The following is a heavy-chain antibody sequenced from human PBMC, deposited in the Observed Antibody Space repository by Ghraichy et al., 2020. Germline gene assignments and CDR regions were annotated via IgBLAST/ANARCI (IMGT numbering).Heavy chain of an antibody. CDR2: ISAYNGDT. CDR1: GYTFTSYG. V-gene: IGHV1-18*01. Sequence: ASVKVSCKASGYTFTSYGISWVRQAPGQGLEWMGWISAYNGDTNYAQKLQGRVTMTTDTSTSTAYMELRSLRSDDTAVYYCARDNRYGNYHYYYYMDVWGKGTTVTVSS. CDR3: ARDNRYGNYHYYYYMDV. J-gene: IGHJ6*03. D-gene: IGHD4-11*01.